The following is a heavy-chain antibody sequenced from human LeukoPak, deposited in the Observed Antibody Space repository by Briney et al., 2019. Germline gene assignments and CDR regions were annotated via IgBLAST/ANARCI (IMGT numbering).Heavy chain of an antibody. D-gene: IGHD3-22*01. Sequence: SETLSLTCTVSGGSISTYYWNWIRQPPGKGLEWIGYIYYSGSTNYNPSLTGRVTISVDTSKNQFSLKLSSVTAADTAVYYYAREYNYYDSSGWDAFEIWGQGTMVTVSS. CDR2: IYYSGST. J-gene: IGHJ3*02. CDR1: GGSISTYY. V-gene: IGHV4-59*01. CDR3: AREYNYYDSSGWDAFEI.